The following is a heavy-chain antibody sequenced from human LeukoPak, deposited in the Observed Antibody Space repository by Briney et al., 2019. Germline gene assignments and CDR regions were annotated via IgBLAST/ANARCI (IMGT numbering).Heavy chain of an antibody. D-gene: IGHD6-19*01. V-gene: IGHV1-8*01. J-gene: IGHJ3*02. Sequence: GASVKVSCEASGYTFTSYDINWVRQATGQGLEWMGWMNPNSGNTGYAQKFQGRVTMTRNTSISTAYMELSSLRSEDTAVYYCASTQWLVHNAFDIWGQGTMVTVSS. CDR2: MNPNSGNT. CDR1: GYTFTSYD. CDR3: ASTQWLVHNAFDI.